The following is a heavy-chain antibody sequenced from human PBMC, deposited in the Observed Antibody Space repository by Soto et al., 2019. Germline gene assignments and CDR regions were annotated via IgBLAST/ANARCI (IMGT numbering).Heavy chain of an antibody. V-gene: IGHV4-39*01. Sequence: SETLSLTCSVSGGSISSSSYYWGWIRQPPGKGLEWIGSIYYSGSTYYNPSLKSRVTISVDTSKNQFFLKLSSVTAADTAVYYCAGIIMVRGVSKDYYFDFWGQGALVTVSS. CDR2: IYYSGST. CDR1: GGSISSSSYY. D-gene: IGHD3-10*01. CDR3: AGIIMVRGVSKDYYFDF. J-gene: IGHJ4*02.